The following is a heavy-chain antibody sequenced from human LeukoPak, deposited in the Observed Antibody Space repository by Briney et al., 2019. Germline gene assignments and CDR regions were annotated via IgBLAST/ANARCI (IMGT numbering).Heavy chain of an antibody. J-gene: IGHJ6*03. D-gene: IGHD3-3*01. V-gene: IGHV5-51*01. CDR2: IYPGDSDT. CDR3: ARHTPVLRSLEWSPYYYYMDV. Sequence: GESLKISCKGSGYSFTSYWIGWVRQMPGKGLEWMGIIYPGDSDTRYSPSFQGQVTISADKSISTAYLQWSSLKASDTAMYYCARHTPVLRSLEWSPYYYYMDVWGKGTTVTVSS. CDR1: GYSFTSYW.